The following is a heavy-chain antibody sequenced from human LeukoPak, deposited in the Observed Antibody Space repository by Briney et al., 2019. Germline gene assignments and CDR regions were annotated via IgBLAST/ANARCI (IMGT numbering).Heavy chain of an antibody. CDR2: ISTYNGNT. CDR3: ARVSLVRLAAARTMDY. D-gene: IGHD6-13*01. J-gene: IGHJ4*02. CDR1: GYTFTSYG. Sequence: ASVKVSGKASGYTFTSYGISWVRQAPGQGLEWMGWISTYNGNTNYAQKLQGRVTMTTDRSTSTAYMEVRSLRSDDTAVYYCARVSLVRLAAARTMDYWGQGTLVTVSS. V-gene: IGHV1-18*01.